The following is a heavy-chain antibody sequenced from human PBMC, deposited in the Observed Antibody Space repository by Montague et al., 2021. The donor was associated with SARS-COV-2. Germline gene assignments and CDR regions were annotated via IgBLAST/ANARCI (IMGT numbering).Heavy chain of an antibody. CDR3: ARGVFTVGGTSFDY. D-gene: IGHD6-19*01. Sequence: SETLSLTCSVSSGSISDYYWSWIRQPPGEGLEWIGYISHSGSTNYNPSLKSRVTMSLDMSKNDFSLTLNSVTAADTAVYFCARGVFTVGGTSFDYWGQGNLVTVSS. CDR2: ISHSGST. V-gene: IGHV4-59*01. CDR1: SGSISDYY. J-gene: IGHJ4*02.